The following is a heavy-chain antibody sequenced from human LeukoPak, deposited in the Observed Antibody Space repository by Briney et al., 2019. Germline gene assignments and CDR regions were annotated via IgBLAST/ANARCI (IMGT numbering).Heavy chain of an antibody. CDR1: GYTLTELS. Sequence: ASVKVSCKVSGYTLTELSMHWVRQAPGKGLEWMGGFDPEDGETIYAQKFQGRVTMTEDTSTDTAYMELSSLRSEDTAVYYCATAGWSGSYFGDGQFDIWGQGTMVTVSS. J-gene: IGHJ3*02. CDR3: ATAGWSGSYFGDGQFDI. D-gene: IGHD1-26*01. CDR2: FDPEDGET. V-gene: IGHV1-24*01.